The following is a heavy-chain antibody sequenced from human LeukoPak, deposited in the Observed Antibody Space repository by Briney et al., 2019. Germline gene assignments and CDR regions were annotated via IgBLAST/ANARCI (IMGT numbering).Heavy chain of an antibody. J-gene: IGHJ4*02. CDR1: GGSFSGYY. V-gene: IGHV4-34*01. CDR3: ARGPWDDSSGYYYGTGYYFDY. D-gene: IGHD3-22*01. Sequence: SETLSLTCAVYGGSFSGYYWSWIRQPPGKGLEWIGEINHSGSTNYYPSLKSRVTISVDTSKNQFSLKLSSVTAADTAVYYCARGPWDDSSGYYYGTGYYFDYWGQGTLVTVSS. CDR2: INHSGST.